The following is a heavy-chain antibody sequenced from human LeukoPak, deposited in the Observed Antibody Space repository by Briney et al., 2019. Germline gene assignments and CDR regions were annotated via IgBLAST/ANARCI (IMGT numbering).Heavy chain of an antibody. V-gene: IGHV1-2*02. CDR3: AREVPLYFDY. Sequence: GASVKVSCKASGYTFTDYYMHWVRQAPGQGLEWMGWINPNSGGTNYAPNFQGRVTMTRDPSISTACMEMSRLRSDDTAVYYCAREVPLYFDYWGQGTLVTVSS. J-gene: IGHJ4*02. CDR2: INPNSGGT. CDR1: GYTFTDYY.